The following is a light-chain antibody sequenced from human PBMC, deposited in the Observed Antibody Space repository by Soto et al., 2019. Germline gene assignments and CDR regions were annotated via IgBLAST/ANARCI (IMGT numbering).Light chain of an antibody. CDR1: SSDVGAYNH. Sequence: QSALTQPASVYGSPGQSITISCTGTSSDVGAYNHVSWYQHHPGKAPQLIIYAVNNRPSGISNRFSGSKSGNTASLTISGLQTEDEADYYCCSHTTIRALNWVFGGGTKLTVL. CDR2: AVN. J-gene: IGLJ3*02. CDR3: CSHTTIRALNWV. V-gene: IGLV2-14*01.